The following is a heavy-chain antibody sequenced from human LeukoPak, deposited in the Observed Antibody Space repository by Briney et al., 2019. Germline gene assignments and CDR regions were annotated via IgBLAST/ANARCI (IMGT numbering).Heavy chain of an antibody. Sequence: SETRSLTCTVSGGSISSYYWSWIRQPPGKGLEWIGYIYYSGSTNYNPSLKSRVTISVDTSKNQFSLKLSSVTAADTAVYYCARDIVVPAAIGYYYYGMDVWGQGTTVTVSS. V-gene: IGHV4-59*01. CDR2: IYYSGST. CDR3: ARDIVVPAAIGYYYYGMDV. D-gene: IGHD2-2*01. CDR1: GGSISSYY. J-gene: IGHJ6*02.